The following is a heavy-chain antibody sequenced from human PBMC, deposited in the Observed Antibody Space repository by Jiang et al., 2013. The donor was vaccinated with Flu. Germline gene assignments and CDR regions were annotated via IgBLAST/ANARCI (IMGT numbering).Heavy chain of an antibody. D-gene: IGHD4-17*01. V-gene: IGHV1-8*01. CDR2: INPRSGNT. Sequence: GAEVKKPGASVKVSCKASGYTFTNYDIHWVRQAPGQGLEWLGWINPRSGNTGSAPNFQGRVTLTRETSISTAYMELRRLRTEDTAVYYCARNDYADYELDFWGQGTLVTVTS. J-gene: IGHJ4*02. CDR3: ARNDYADYELDF. CDR1: GYTFTNYD.